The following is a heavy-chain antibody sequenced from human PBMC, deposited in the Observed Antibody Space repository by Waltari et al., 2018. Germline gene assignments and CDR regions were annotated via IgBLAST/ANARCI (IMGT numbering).Heavy chain of an antibody. CDR1: GFTFSSYS. D-gene: IGHD3-10*01. CDR3: AREVITGWFDP. V-gene: IGHV3-21*01. Sequence: EVQLVESGGGLVKPGGSLRLSCAASGFTFSSYSMNWVRQAPGKGLEWVSSISSSSSYIYYADSVKGRFTISRDNAKNSLYLQMNSLRAEDTAVYYCAREVITGWFDPWGQGTLVIVSS. J-gene: IGHJ5*02. CDR2: ISSSSSYI.